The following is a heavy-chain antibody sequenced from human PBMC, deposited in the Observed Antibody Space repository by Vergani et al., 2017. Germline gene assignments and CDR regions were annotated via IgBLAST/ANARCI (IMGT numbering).Heavy chain of an antibody. V-gene: IGHV3-23*01. CDR2: ISGSGGST. J-gene: IGHJ4*02. CDR3: AKAGSSWYGLGQEKFDY. CDR1: GFTFSSYA. D-gene: IGHD6-13*01. Sequence: EVQLLESGGGLVQPGGSLRLSCAASGFTFSSYAMSWVRPAPGKGLEWVSAISGSGGSTYYADSVKGRFTISRDNSKNTLYLQMNSLRAEDTAVYYCAKAGSSWYGLGQEKFDYWGQGTLVTVSS.